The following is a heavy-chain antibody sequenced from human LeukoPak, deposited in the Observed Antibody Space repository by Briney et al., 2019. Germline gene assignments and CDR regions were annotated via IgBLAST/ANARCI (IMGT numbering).Heavy chain of an antibody. CDR2: ISGGGDST. CDR1: GFTVSSNY. CDR3: AKAQYYYYNSMEV. V-gene: IGHV3-23*01. J-gene: IGHJ6*02. Sequence: PGGSLRLSCAASGFTVSSNYMSWVRQAPGKGLEWVSAISGGGDSTYYADSVKGRFTISRDSLKNTLYLQMNSLRAEDTAVYHCAKAQYYYYNSMEVWGQGTTVTVSS.